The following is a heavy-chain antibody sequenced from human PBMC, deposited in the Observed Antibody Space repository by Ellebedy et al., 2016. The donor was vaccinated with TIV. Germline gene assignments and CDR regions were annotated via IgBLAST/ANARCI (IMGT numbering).Heavy chain of an antibody. V-gene: IGHV4-61*01. CDR2: IYYSGST. Sequence: SETLSLXCTVSPFSFRSGSYYWSWIRQPPGKGLEWIGYIYYSGSTNYNPSLKSRVTISVDTSKNQFSLKLSSVTAADTAVYYCARASFMGGWFDPWGQGTLVTVSS. CDR1: PFSFRSGSYY. D-gene: IGHD3-16*01. J-gene: IGHJ5*02. CDR3: ARASFMGGWFDP.